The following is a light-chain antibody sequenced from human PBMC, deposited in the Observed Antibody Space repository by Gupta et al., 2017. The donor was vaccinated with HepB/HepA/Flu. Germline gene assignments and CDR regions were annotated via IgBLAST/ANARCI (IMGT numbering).Light chain of an antibody. CDR3: QQRSNWPPLT. J-gene: IGKJ4*01. Sequence: EIVLTQSPATLSLSPGERATLSCRASQSVSSYLAWYQQKPGQAPRHLIYDAANRATGIPARFSGSGDGRDVTLTISSREPEDFAVYYCQQRSNWPPLTFGGGTKVEIK. CDR2: DAA. V-gene: IGKV3-11*02. CDR1: QSVSSY.